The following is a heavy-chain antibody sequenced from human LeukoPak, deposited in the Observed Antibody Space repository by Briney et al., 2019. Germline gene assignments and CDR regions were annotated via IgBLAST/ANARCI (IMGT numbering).Heavy chain of an antibody. CDR3: ARGARFGVVIIPHYYMDV. V-gene: IGHV3-30-3*01. Sequence: GRSLRLSCAASGFTFSSYAMHWVRQAPGKGLEWVAVISYDGSNKYYADSVKGRFTISRDNSKNTLYLQMNSLRAEDTAVYYCARGARFGVVIIPHYYMDVWGKGTTVTVSS. J-gene: IGHJ6*03. D-gene: IGHD3-3*01. CDR1: GFTFSSYA. CDR2: ISYDGSNK.